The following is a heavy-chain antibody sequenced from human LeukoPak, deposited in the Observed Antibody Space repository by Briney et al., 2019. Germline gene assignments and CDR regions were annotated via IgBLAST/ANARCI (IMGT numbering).Heavy chain of an antibody. Sequence: GGSLRLSCAASGFTFSNYAMSWVRQAPGKGLEWVSAISGGGASTYYADSVKGRFTISRDNAKNSMYLQMNSLRVEDTAVYYCGRVGGRSKAAKGDAFDIWGQGTMVTVSS. CDR1: GFTFSNYA. CDR2: ISGGGAST. V-gene: IGHV3-23*01. J-gene: IGHJ3*02. D-gene: IGHD6-6*01. CDR3: GRVGGRSKAAKGDAFDI.